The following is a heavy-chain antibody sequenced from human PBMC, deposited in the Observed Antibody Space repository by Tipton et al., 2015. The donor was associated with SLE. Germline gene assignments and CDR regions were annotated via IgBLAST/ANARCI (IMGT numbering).Heavy chain of an antibody. V-gene: IGHV3-11*04. J-gene: IGHJ6*03. CDR2: ITSSGNVM. CDR3: ARVDCTSTSCHYYLDV. D-gene: IGHD2-2*01. Sequence: GSLRLSCAASGFTFSDYYMNWIRQAPGKGMEWLSYITSSGNVMYYADSVKGRFTISRDNAKNSLYLQMSSLRAEDTAIYYCARVDCTSTSCHYYLDVWGKGTTSTVSS. CDR1: GFTFSDYY.